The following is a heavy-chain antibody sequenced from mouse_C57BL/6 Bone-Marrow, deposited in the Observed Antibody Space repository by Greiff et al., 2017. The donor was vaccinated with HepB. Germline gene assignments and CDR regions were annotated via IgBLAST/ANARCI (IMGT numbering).Heavy chain of an antibody. V-gene: IGHV1-54*01. CDR1: GYAFTNYL. J-gene: IGHJ2*01. Sequence: QVQLKQSGAELVRPGTSVKVSCKASGYAFTNYLIEWVRQRPGQGLEWIGVINPGSGGTNYNEKFKGKATLTADKSSSTAYMQLSSLTSEDSAVYFCARTDYYGSSGDFDYWGQGTTLTVSS. CDR2: INPGSGGT. CDR3: ARTDYYGSSGDFDY. D-gene: IGHD1-1*01.